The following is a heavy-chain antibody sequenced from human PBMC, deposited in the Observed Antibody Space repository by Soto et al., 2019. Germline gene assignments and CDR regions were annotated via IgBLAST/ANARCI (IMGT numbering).Heavy chain of an antibody. V-gene: IGHV4-61*01. D-gene: IGHD3-22*01. CDR3: AGGVADSGYPIH. Sequence: SETLSLTCPVSGVSVSSGSYYWNWIRQPPGKGLEWIGYIYYSGSTYYNPSLESRVTISVDTSKNQFSLKLSSVTAADTAMYYCAGGVADSGYPIHWGQGTLVTVSS. CDR2: IYYSGST. J-gene: IGHJ4*02. CDR1: GVSVSSGSYY.